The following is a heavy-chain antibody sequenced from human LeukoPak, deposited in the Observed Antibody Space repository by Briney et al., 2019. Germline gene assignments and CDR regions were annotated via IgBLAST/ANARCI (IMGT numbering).Heavy chain of an antibody. CDR3: ATYTNYKNWIDP. Sequence: PSETLSLTCTVSGGSISSYYWSWVRQPPGKGLEWIGYTYYTGDTNYNPSLGSRVTIPVDTSKNQFSLKLRSVTAADTAVYYCATYTNYKNWIDPWGQGTLVTVSS. CDR2: TYYTGDT. V-gene: IGHV4-59*12. D-gene: IGHD2-8*01. J-gene: IGHJ5*02. CDR1: GGSISSYY.